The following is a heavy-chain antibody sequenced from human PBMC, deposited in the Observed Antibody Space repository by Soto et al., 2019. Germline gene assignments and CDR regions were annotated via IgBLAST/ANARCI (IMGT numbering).Heavy chain of an antibody. J-gene: IGHJ4*02. D-gene: IGHD6-13*01. Sequence: QLQLQESGPGLVKPSETLSLTCTVSGGSISSSSYYWGWIRQPPGKGLEWIGSIYYSGSTYYNPSLKSRVTISVDTSKNQFSLKLSSVTAADTAVYYCARHRPSSSWYGFDYWGQGTLVTVSS. CDR1: GGSISSSSYY. V-gene: IGHV4-39*01. CDR3: ARHRPSSSWYGFDY. CDR2: IYYSGST.